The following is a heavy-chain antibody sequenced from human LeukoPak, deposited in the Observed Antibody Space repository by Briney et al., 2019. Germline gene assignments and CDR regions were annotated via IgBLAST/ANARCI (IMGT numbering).Heavy chain of an antibody. CDR3: AREVERYCSSTSCYYFDY. CDR2: ISAYNGNT. V-gene: IGHV1-18*01. J-gene: IGHJ4*02. CDR1: GYTFTSYG. D-gene: IGHD2-2*01. Sequence: ASVKVSCKASGYTFTSYGISWVRQAPGQGLEWMGWISAYNGNTNYAQKLQGRVTMTTDTSTSTAYMELRSLRSDDTAVYYCAREVERYCSSTSCYYFDYWGQGTLVTVSS.